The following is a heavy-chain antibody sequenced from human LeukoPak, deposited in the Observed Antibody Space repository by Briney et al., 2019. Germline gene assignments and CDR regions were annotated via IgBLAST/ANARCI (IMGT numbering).Heavy chain of an antibody. CDR3: ARGDYYFLDY. V-gene: IGHV3-7*01. Sequence: GGSLRLSCAASGFTFSSYAMSWVRQAPGKGLEWVANIKQDGSEKYYVDSVKGRFTISRDNAKNSLYLQMNSLRAEDTAVYYCARGDYYFLDYWGQGTLVTVSS. CDR2: IKQDGSEK. J-gene: IGHJ4*02. D-gene: IGHD2/OR15-2a*01. CDR1: GFTFSSYA.